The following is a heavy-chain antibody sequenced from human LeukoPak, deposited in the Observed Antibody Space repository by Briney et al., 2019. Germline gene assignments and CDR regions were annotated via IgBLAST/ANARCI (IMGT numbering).Heavy chain of an antibody. CDR3: ARDLTPLIQLWPRSLDYNYGMDV. V-gene: IGHV3-7*01. J-gene: IGHJ6*02. Sequence: GGSLRLSCAASGFTFNKYYMNWVRQAPGKGLEWVANIKEDGSEKYYVDFVKGRLIISRDNANNSLYLQMNSLRAGDTAVYYCARDLTPLIQLWPRSLDYNYGMDVWGQGTTVTVSS. CDR2: IKEDGSEK. D-gene: IGHD5-24*01. CDR1: GFTFNKYY.